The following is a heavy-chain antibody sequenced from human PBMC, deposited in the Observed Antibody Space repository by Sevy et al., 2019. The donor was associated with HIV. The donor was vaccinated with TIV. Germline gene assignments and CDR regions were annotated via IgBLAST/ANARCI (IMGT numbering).Heavy chain of an antibody. CDR1: GFTFSSYA. CDR2: ISTSSSYT. V-gene: IGHV3-21*01. J-gene: IGHJ4*02. D-gene: IGHD2-2*01. Sequence: GGSLRLSCAASGFTFSSYAMSWVRQAPGKGLEWVSSISTSSSYTYYADSVKGRFTISRDDAKNSLYLQMNSLRAEDTAVYYCARGPIVVVPAAPPPDFDYWGQGTLVTVSS. CDR3: ARGPIVVVPAAPPPDFDY.